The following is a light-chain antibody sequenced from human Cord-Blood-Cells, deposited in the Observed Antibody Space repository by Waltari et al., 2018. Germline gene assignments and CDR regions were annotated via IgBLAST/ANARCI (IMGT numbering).Light chain of an antibody. CDR1: SSDVGGYTY. V-gene: IGLV2-14*01. J-gene: IGLJ2*01. CDR2: DVS. Sequence: QSALTQPASVSGSPGQSITISCTGTSSDVGGYTYVSWDQQHPGKAPKLMIYDVSKRPSGVSNRFSGSKSGNTASLTISGLQSEDEADYYCAAWDDSLNGPGVVFGGGTKLTVL. CDR3: AAWDDSLNGPGVV.